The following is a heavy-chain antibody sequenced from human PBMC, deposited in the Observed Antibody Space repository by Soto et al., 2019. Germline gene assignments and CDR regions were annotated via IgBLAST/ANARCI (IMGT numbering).Heavy chain of an antibody. D-gene: IGHD2-15*01. CDR3: ARSGGSNSWYGVFDF. CDR2: IYFRGNS. Sequence: QVQLQESGPGLVKPSQTLSVTCTVSGDSITSGPYYWSWVRQLPGRGLEWIGYIYFRGNSYYNPSLKSRITISLDRSKNQFSLELNSVTAADTAAYYCARSGGSNSWYGVFDFWGQGTLVNVSS. V-gene: IGHV4-31*03. CDR1: GDSITSGPYY. J-gene: IGHJ4*02.